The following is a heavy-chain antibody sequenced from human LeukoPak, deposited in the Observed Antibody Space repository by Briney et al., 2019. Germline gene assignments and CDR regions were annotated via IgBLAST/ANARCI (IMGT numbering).Heavy chain of an antibody. CDR1: GYSFTSYW. CDR3: ARHNYYDSSGRRQYYFDY. Sequence: GESLKISCKGSGYSFTSYWIDWVRQMPGKGLEWMGSINPGDSDTRYSPSFQGQVTISADKSISTAYLQWSSLKASDTAMYYCARHNYYDSSGRRQYYFDYWGQGTLVTVSS. D-gene: IGHD3-22*01. V-gene: IGHV5-51*01. J-gene: IGHJ4*02. CDR2: INPGDSDT.